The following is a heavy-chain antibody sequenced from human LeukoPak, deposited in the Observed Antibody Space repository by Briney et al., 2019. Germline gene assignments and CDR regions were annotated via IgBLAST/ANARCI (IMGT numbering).Heavy chain of an antibody. Sequence: GGSLRLSCAASGFTFSSYEMNWVRQAPGKGLEWVSYISSSGSTIYYADSVKGRFTISRDNAKNSLYLQMNSLRAEDTAVYYCARKAAGYSSGWWDYWGQGTLVTVSS. CDR3: ARKAAGYSSGWWDY. D-gene: IGHD6-19*01. J-gene: IGHJ4*02. CDR1: GFTFSSYE. CDR2: ISSSGSTI. V-gene: IGHV3-48*03.